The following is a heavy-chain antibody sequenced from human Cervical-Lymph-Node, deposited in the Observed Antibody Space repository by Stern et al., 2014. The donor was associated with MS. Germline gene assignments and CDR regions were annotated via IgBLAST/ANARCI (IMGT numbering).Heavy chain of an antibody. CDR3: ARESGHNSGDYYYYVMDV. J-gene: IGHJ6*02. CDR1: GFSFRSYG. D-gene: IGHD5-18*01. CDR2: IWNDGGSK. V-gene: IGHV3-33*01. Sequence: QVQLVQSGGGVVQPGRSLSLSCAASGFSFRSYGMHWVRQAPRQGLERVGVIWNDGGSKYYHQSVQGRFTNSCENSNNNPYLQMTSLRADDTAVYCCARESGHNSGDYYYYVMDVWGQGTTVTVSS.